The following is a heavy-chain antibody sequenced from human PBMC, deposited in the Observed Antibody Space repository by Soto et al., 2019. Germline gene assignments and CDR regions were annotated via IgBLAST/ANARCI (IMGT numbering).Heavy chain of an antibody. J-gene: IGHJ4*02. V-gene: IGHV4-39*01. Sequence: SETLSLTXPVSGGSISSSGYHWGRIRQPPGKGLEWIGSIFFTGSSSYNPSLKSRVTMSVATAKKQFSLKLTSVTAADTAVYYRARDYGGNSGYMLTPDYWGQGILVTVSS. CDR3: ARDYGGNSGYMLTPDY. CDR2: IFFTGSS. D-gene: IGHD4-17*01. CDR1: GGSISSSGYH.